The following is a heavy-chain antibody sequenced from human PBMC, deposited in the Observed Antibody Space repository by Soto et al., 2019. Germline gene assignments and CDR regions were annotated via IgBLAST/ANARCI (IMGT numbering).Heavy chain of an antibody. CDR1: GFTFGTYS. CDR3: AKDWTSI. V-gene: IGHV3-23*01. J-gene: IGHJ3*02. D-gene: IGHD1-1*01. Sequence: EVQLLESGGGLVQPGGSLKISCAASGFTFGTYSMTWLRQAPGKGLEWVSTISGSGGSTYYRDSVQGRCTISRDNSKNTLYLQMNSLRGEDTAVYYCAKDWTSIWGQGTMVTVSS. CDR2: ISGSGGST.